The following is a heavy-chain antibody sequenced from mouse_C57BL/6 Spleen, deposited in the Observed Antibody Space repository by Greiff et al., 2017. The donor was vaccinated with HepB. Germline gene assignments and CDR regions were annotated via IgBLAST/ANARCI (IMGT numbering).Heavy chain of an antibody. V-gene: IGHV5-17*01. CDR2: ISSGSSTI. J-gene: IGHJ4*01. CDR1: GFTFSDYG. D-gene: IGHD3-2*02. CDR3: ARRGSGDWGAMDY. Sequence: EVQLVESGGGLVKPGGSLKLSCAASGFTFSDYGMHWVRQAPEKGLEWVAYISSGSSTIYYADTVKGRFTISRDNAKNTLFLQMTSLRSADTALEYGARRGSGDWGAMDYWGQGTSCTGSS.